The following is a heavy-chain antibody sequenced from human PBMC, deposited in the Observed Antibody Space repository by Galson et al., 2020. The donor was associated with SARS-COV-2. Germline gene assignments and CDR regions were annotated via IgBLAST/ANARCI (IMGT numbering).Heavy chain of an antibody. CDR1: GFTFSSYA. V-gene: IGHV3-30-3*01. CDR2: ISYDGSNK. J-gene: IGHJ4*02. D-gene: IGHD5-12*01. CDR3: ASEPGGIVATMPGNDY. Sequence: GGSLRLSCAASGFTFSSYAMHWVRQAPGKGLEWVAVISYDGSNKYYADSVKGRFTISRDNSKNTLYLQMNSLRAEDTAVYYCASEPGGIVATMPGNDYWGQGTLVTVSS.